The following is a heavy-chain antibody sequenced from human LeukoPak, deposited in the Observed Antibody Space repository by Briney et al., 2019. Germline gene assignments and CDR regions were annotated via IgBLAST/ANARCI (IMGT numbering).Heavy chain of an antibody. CDR1: GFTFSSYS. CDR2: ISSSSSYI. J-gene: IGHJ3*02. V-gene: IGHV3-21*01. CDR3: ARDHLAARQLAFDI. D-gene: IGHD6-6*01. Sequence: GGSLRLSCAASGFTFSSYSMNWVRQAPGKGLEWVSSISSSSSYIYYADSVKGRFTISRDNAKNSLYLQMNSLRAEDTAVYYCARDHLAARQLAFDIWGQGTMVTVSS.